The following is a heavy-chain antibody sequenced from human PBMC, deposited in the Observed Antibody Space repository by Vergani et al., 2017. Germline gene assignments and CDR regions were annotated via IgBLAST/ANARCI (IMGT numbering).Heavy chain of an antibody. CDR3: AKEPGRIVVVIAIPFFDY. CDR2: ISGSGGST. J-gene: IGHJ4*02. CDR1: EFTFSNYA. V-gene: IGHV3-23*04. D-gene: IGHD2-21*01. Sequence: VQLVETGGGVIQPGGSLRLTCAASEFTFSNYAMNWVRQAPGKGLEWVSAISGSGGSTYYADSVKGRFTISRDNSKNTLYLQMNSLRAEDTAVYYCAKEPGRIVVVIAIPFFDYWGQGTLVTVSS.